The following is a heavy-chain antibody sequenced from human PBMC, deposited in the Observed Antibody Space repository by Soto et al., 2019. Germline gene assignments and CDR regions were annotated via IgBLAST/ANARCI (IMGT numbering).Heavy chain of an antibody. CDR2: MSYDGSNK. D-gene: IGHD5-18*01. V-gene: IGHV3-30*18. Sequence: GGSLTLSCAASGFTFNTYGMYWVRQAPGKGLEWVAAMSYDGSNKYPADSVKGRFTISRDNSKNTLYLQMNSLRVEDTAVYYCAKDIVRYTYGACDYWGQGALVTVSS. J-gene: IGHJ4*02. CDR1: GFTFNTYG. CDR3: AKDIVRYTYGACDY.